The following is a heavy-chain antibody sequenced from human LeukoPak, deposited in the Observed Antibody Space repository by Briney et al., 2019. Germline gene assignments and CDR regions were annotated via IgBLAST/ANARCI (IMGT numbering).Heavy chain of an antibody. J-gene: IGHJ4*02. V-gene: IGHV3-7*03. D-gene: IGHD4-17*01. CDR2: IDENGSEK. CDR3: AKDPPGTVTTLDY. CDR1: GFTFSNYW. Sequence: GGSLRLSCAASGFTFSNYWMTWVRQAPGKGLEWVANIDENGSEKYYVDSVKGRFTISRDNSKNTLYLQMNSLRAEDTAVYYCAKDPPGTVTTLDYWGQGTLVTVSS.